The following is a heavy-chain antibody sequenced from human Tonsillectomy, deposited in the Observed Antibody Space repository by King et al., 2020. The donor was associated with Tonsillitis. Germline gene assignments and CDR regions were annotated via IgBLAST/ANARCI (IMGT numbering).Heavy chain of an antibody. D-gene: IGHD5-18*01. Sequence: VQLQQWGAGLLKPSETLSLTCAVYGGSFSGYYWSWIRQPPGKGLEWIGEINHSGSTNYNPSLKSRVTISVDTSKNQFSLKLSSVTAADTAVYYCARGRRGYSYGYIFRFDPWGQGTLVTVSS. CDR1: GGSFSGYY. V-gene: IGHV4-34*01. CDR2: INHSGST. CDR3: ARGRRGYSYGYIFRFDP. J-gene: IGHJ5*02.